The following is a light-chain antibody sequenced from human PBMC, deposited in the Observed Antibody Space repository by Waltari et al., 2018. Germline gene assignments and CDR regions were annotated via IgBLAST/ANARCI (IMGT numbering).Light chain of an antibody. J-gene: IGLJ3*02. CDR1: GSAIADSYM. CDR2: AVT. V-gene: IGLV2-14*03. CDR3: TSQALYGVVL. Sequence: QSALIQPASASGSPGQSITIPCTGIGSAIADSYMVPWYQHQPAKAPRVTIYAVTKRPSGISHRFSASKSANTASLTISGLQPEDEGDYYCTSQALYGVVLFGGGTQVTV.